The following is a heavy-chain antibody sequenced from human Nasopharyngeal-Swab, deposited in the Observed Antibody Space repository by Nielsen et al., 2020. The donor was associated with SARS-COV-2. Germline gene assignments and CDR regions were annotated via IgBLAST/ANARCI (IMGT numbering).Heavy chain of an antibody. V-gene: IGHV3-30*03. J-gene: IGHJ5*02. CDR2: ISYDGSNK. CDR3: AHGDYVWGSYRSHSNWFDP. CDR1: GFTFSSYA. Sequence: GGSLRLSCAASGFTFSSYAMSWVRQAPGKGLEWVAVISYDGSNKYYADSVKGRFTISRDNSKNTLYLQMNSLRAEDTAVYYCAHGDYVWGSYRSHSNWFDPWGQGTLVTVSS. D-gene: IGHD3-16*02.